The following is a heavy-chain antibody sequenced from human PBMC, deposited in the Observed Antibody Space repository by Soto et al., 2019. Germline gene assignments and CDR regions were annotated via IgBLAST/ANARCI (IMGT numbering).Heavy chain of an antibody. CDR2: IYYSGST. V-gene: IGHV4-31*03. J-gene: IGHJ5*02. D-gene: IGHD3-22*01. Sequence: SETLSLTCTVSGGSISSGGYYWSWIRQHPGKGLEWIGYIYYSGSTYYNPSLKSRVTISVDTSKNQFSLKLTRLRSDDTAVYYCAGDPESHKNDSHAFSYPWGQGTLVPV. CDR1: GGSISSGGYY. CDR3: AGDPESHKNDSHAFSYP.